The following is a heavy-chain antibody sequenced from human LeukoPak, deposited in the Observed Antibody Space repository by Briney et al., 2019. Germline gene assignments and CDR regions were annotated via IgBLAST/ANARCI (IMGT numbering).Heavy chain of an antibody. D-gene: IGHD2-2*01. J-gene: IGHJ4*02. CDR2: IIPMFGTA. CDR1: GYTFTSYG. V-gene: IGHV1-69*05. CDR3: ASGTTDIVVVPATLRNYYFDY. Sequence: ASVKVSCKASGYTFTSYGISWVRQAPGQGLEWMGGIIPMFGTAKYAQKFQGRVTITTDKSTSTAYMELSSLRSEDTAVYHCASGTTDIVVVPATLRNYYFDYWGQGTLVTVSS.